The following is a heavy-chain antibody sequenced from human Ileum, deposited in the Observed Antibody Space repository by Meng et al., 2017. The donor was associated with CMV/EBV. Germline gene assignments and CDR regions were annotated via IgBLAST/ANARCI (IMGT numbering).Heavy chain of an antibody. CDR3: ASSYSNYGYFQH. Sequence: SETLSLTCAVYGGSFSGYYWSWIRQPPGKGLEWIGEINHSGSTNYHPSLKSRVTISVDTSKNQFSLKLSSVTAADTAVYYCASSYSNYGYFQHWGQGTLVTVSS. CDR1: GGSFSGYY. J-gene: IGHJ1*01. V-gene: IGHV4-34*01. CDR2: INHSGST. D-gene: IGHD4-11*01.